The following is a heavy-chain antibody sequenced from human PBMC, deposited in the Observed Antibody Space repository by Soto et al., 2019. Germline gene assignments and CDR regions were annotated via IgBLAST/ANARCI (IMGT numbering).Heavy chain of an antibody. V-gene: IGHV3-48*03. CDR3: TNEKSVINSGYDAFDI. CDR1: GFTVSSYE. J-gene: IGHJ3*02. Sequence: GGYVTPSCAASGFTVSSYEMDWVRQAPGKGLEWVAYISISGGTIYYGDSVEGRFTISRDNADNSLYLQMNSLRAEDTAVYYCTNEKSVINSGYDAFDIWGRGAVVTVSS. D-gene: IGHD5-12*01. CDR2: ISISGGTI.